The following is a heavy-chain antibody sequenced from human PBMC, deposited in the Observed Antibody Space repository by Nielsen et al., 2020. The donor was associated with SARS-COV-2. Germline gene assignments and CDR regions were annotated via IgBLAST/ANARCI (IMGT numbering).Heavy chain of an antibody. Sequence: SETLSLTCTVSGGSISSSSYYWGWIRQPPGKGLEWIGSIYYSGSTYYNPSLKSRVTISVDTSKNQFSLKLSSVTAADTAVYYCARCIDTIAAAGPDYWGQGTLVPSPQ. CDR3: ARCIDTIAAAGPDY. J-gene: IGHJ4*02. V-gene: IGHV4-39*07. CDR2: IYYSGST. D-gene: IGHD6-13*01. CDR1: GGSISSSSYY.